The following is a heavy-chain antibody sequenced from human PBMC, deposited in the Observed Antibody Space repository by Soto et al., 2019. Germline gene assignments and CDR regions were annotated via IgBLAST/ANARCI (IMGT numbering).Heavy chain of an antibody. CDR3: ASPPMGSCGYDYNADLFHH. Sequence: PSETLSLTCAVYGGSFSGYYWSWIRQPPGKGLEWIGEINHSGSTNYNPSLKSRVTISVDTSKNQFSLKLSSVTAADTAVYYCASPPMGSCGYDYNADLFHHCGRGTFVPVSA. CDR1: GGSFSGYY. D-gene: IGHD3-16*01. CDR2: INHSGST. V-gene: IGHV4-34*01. J-gene: IGHJ1*01.